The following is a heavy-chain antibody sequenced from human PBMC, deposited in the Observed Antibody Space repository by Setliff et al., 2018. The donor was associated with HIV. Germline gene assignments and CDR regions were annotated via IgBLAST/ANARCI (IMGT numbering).Heavy chain of an antibody. D-gene: IGHD2-21*02. V-gene: IGHV4-4*09. CDR2: IYTSGST. CDR1: GDSISTDY. Sequence: SETLSLTCTVSGDSISTDYWSWIRQPAGMGLEWIGYIYTSGSTNYNPSLKSRVTISLDTSKNQFSLKLTSVTAADTAVYYCARLSGDYYYFDYWGQGTLVTVSS. CDR3: ARLSGDYYYFDY. J-gene: IGHJ4*02.